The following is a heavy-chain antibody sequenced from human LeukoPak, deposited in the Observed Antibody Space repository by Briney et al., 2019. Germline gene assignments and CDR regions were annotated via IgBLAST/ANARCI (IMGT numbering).Heavy chain of an antibody. CDR1: GFIFNTYT. CDR3: ARRGSGGNSHDAFDI. V-gene: IGHV3-21*01. J-gene: IGHJ3*02. CDR2: ITSGSSYI. D-gene: IGHD4-23*01. Sequence: AGGSLRLSCAASGFIFNTYTMNWVRQAPGKGLEWVSSITSGSSYIYYADSVRGRFTISRDNAKNSLYLQMNGLTAEDTALYYCARRGSGGNSHDAFDIWGQGTMVTVSS.